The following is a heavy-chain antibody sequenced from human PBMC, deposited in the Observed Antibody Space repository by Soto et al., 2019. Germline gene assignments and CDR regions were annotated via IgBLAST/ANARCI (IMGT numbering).Heavy chain of an antibody. V-gene: IGHV6-1*01. Sequence: QVQLQQSGPGLVKPSQTLSLTCAISGDSVSTNSATWDWFRQSPSRGLEWLGRTYYRSRCFHDYAVSVKSRITISPDTSNNQLSLQLTSVTPDDTAVYYCARLGGNSWLDSWGQGTLVTVSS. J-gene: IGHJ5*01. CDR3: ARLGGNSWLDS. CDR1: GDSVSTNSAT. CDR2: TYYRSRCFH.